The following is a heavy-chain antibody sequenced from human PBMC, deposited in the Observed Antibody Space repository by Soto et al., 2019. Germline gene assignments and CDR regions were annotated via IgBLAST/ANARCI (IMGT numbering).Heavy chain of an antibody. Sequence: QVQLVQSGAEVKKPGASVKVSCKASGYTFTGYYMHWVRQAPGQGLEWMGWINPNSGGTNYAQKFQGRVTMTRDTSISTAYMEVSRLRSDDTAVYYCARDRRPYSGSYYSSYGMDVWGQGTTVTVSS. CDR3: ARDRRPYSGSYYSSYGMDV. V-gene: IGHV1-2*02. CDR2: INPNSGGT. J-gene: IGHJ6*02. CDR1: GYTFTGYY. D-gene: IGHD1-26*01.